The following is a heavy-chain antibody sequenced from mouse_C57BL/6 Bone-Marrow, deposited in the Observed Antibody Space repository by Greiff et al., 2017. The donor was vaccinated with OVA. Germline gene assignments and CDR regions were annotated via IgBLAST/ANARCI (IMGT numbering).Heavy chain of an antibody. V-gene: IGHV5-16*01. J-gene: IGHJ4*01. CDR1: GFTFSDYY. CDR3: ARRTAQATGLDY. Sequence: EVKLMESEGGLVQPGSSMKLSCTASGFTFSDYYMAWVRQVPEKGLEWVANINYDGSSTYYLDSLKSRFIISRDNAKNILYLQMSSLKSEDTATYYCARRTAQATGLDYWGQGTSVTVSS. D-gene: IGHD3-2*02. CDR2: INYDGSST.